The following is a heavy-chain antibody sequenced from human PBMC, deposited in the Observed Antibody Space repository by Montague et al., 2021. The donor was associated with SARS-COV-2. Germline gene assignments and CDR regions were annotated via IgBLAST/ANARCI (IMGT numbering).Heavy chain of an antibody. J-gene: IGHJ6*03. CDR3: VRATLYMDV. Sequence: SLRLSCAASGFSFNANWMHWVRQAPGKGLVWVSGITGDGRNIEYADSVKGRFTISRDNAKGTLYLQMDSPRVEDTAVYYCVRATLYMDVWGEGTTVAVSS. CDR1: GFSFNANW. V-gene: IGHV3-74*03. CDR2: ITGDGRNI.